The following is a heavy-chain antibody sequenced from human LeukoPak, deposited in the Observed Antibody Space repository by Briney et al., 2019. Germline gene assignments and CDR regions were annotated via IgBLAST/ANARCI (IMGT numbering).Heavy chain of an antibody. D-gene: IGHD2-21*02. CDR3: AIAYCGGDCYLDY. V-gene: IGHV1-18*01. CDR1: GYTFTSYG. Sequence: ASVKVSCKASGYTFTSYGISWVRQAPGQGLEWMGWISAYNGNTNYAQNLQGRVTMTADTSTSTAYMELRSLRSDDTAVYYCAIAYCGGDCYLDYWGQGTLVTVSS. CDR2: ISAYNGNT. J-gene: IGHJ4*02.